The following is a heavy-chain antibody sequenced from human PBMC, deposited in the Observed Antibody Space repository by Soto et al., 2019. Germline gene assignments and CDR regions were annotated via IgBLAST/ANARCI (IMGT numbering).Heavy chain of an antibody. D-gene: IGHD2-15*01. CDR3: VRVGCSGGSCYSITYYFDY. CDR2: IYYSGST. CDR1: GGSISSGGYY. V-gene: IGHV4-31*03. Sequence: SETLSLTCTVSGGSISSGGYYWSWIRQHPGKGLEWIGYIYYSGSTYYNPSLKSRVTISVDTSKNQFSLKLSSVTAADTAVYYCVRVGCSGGSCYSITYYFDYWGQGTLVTVSS. J-gene: IGHJ4*02.